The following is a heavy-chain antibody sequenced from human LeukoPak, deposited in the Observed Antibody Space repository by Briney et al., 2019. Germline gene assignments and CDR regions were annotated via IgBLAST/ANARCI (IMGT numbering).Heavy chain of an antibody. CDR1: GYTLTELS. V-gene: IGHV1-69*13. D-gene: IGHD2-15*01. J-gene: IGHJ6*02. CDR3: ARDRGYYGMDV. Sequence: GASVKVSCKVSGYTLTELSMHWVRQAPGQGLEWMGGIIPIFGTANYAQKFQGRVTITADESTSTAYMELSSLRSEDTAVYYCARDRGYYGMDVWGQGTTVTVSS. CDR2: IIPIFGTA.